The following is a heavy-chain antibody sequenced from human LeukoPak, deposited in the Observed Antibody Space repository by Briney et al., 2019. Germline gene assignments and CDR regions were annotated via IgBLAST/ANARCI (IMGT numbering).Heavy chain of an antibody. CDR1: GFTFSSYA. CDR3: AKDNSGSYSHGNDY. D-gene: IGHD1-26*01. J-gene: IGHJ4*02. CDR2: ISGSGGST. V-gene: IGHV3-23*01. Sequence: GGSLRLSCAASGFTFSSYAMSWVRQAPGKGLEWVSAISGSGGSTYYADSVKGRFIISRDNSKNTLYLQMNSLRAEDTAVYYCAKDNSGSYSHGNDYWGQGTLVTVSS.